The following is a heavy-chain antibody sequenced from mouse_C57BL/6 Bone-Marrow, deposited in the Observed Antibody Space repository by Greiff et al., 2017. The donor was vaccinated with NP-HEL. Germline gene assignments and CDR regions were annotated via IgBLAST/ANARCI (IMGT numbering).Heavy chain of an antibody. V-gene: IGHV1-55*01. D-gene: IGHD1-2*01. J-gene: IGHJ1*03. Sequence: QVHVKQPGAELVKPGASVKMSCKASGYTFTSYWITWVKQRPGQSLEWIGDIYPGSGSTNYNEKFKSKATLTVDTSSSTAYMQLSSLTSEDSAVYYCASGYGWYFDVWGTGTTVTVSS. CDR1: GYTFTSYW. CDR3: ASGYGWYFDV. CDR2: IYPGSGST.